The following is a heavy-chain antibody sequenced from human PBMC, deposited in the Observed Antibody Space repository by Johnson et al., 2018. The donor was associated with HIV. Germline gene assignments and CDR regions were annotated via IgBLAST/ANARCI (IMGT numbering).Heavy chain of an antibody. V-gene: IGHV3-66*01. D-gene: IGHD3-10*01. CDR1: DFTVSSNY. CDR2: SYSGGST. J-gene: IGHJ3*02. Sequence: EVHLVESGGGLVHPGGSLRLSCAASDFTVSSNYMSWVRQAPGKGLEWVSVSYSGGSTYYADSVKGRFTISRDNSKKLLYLQMYSLRAAYTAFYYCARRGITIVADAFDIWGQGTMVTVSS. CDR3: ARRGITIVADAFDI.